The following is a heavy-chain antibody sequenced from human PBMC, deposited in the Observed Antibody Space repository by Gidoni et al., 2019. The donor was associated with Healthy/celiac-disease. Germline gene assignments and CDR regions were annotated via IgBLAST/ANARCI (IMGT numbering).Heavy chain of an antibody. Sequence: QVQLVQSGAAVKKPGSSVKVSRKASGGTFSSYAISWVRQAPGQGLEWMGRIIPILGIANYAQKFQGRVTITADKSTSTAYMELSSLRSEDTAVYYCARCVRYYDSSGSFDYWGQGTLVTVSS. CDR3: ARCVRYYDSSGSFDY. D-gene: IGHD3-22*01. J-gene: IGHJ4*02. V-gene: IGHV1-69*04. CDR2: IIPILGIA. CDR1: GGTFSSYA.